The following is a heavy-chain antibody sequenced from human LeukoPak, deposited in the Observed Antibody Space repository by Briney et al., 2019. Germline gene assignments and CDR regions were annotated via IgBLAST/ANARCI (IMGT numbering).Heavy chain of an antibody. J-gene: IGHJ4*02. CDR2: ISSSSSYI. Sequence: GGSLRLSCAASGFTFSSYSMNWVRQAPGKGLEWVSSISSSSSYIYYADSVKGRFTISRDNAKNSLYLQMNSLRAEDTAVYYCARGRYSYGSRWSQQYYFDYWGQGTLVTVSS. V-gene: IGHV3-21*01. D-gene: IGHD5-18*01. CDR3: ARGRYSYGSRWSQQYYFDY. CDR1: GFTFSSYS.